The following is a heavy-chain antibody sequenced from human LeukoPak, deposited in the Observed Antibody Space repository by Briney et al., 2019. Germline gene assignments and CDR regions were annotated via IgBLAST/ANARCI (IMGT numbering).Heavy chain of an antibody. CDR2: ISAYNGNT. CDR3: ARDSPPFSLYYSYYYGMDV. V-gene: IGHV1-18*01. Sequence: ASVKVSCKASGYTFTSYGISWVRQAPGQGLEWMGWISAYNGNTNYAQKLQGRVTMTTDTSTSTAYMELRRLRSDDTAVYYCARDSPPFSLYYSYYYGMDVWGQGTTVTVSS. CDR1: GYTFTSYG. J-gene: IGHJ6*02.